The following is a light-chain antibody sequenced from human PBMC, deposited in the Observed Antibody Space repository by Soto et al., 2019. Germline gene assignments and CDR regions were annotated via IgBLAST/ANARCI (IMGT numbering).Light chain of an antibody. V-gene: IGKV3-20*01. J-gene: IGKJ1*01. Sequence: EIVITQSPATLSVSPGERATLSCRASQSVSSNLAWYQQKPGQAPRLLIYDASNRATGIPARFSGSGSGTDFTLTISRLEPEDFAVYYCQQYGSSPQTFGQGTKVDIK. CDR1: QSVSSN. CDR3: QQYGSSPQT. CDR2: DAS.